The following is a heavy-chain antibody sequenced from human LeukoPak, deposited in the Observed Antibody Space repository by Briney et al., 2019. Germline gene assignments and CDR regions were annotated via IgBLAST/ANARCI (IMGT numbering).Heavy chain of an antibody. J-gene: IGHJ6*04. D-gene: IGHD3-10*02. CDR3: AELGITMIGGV. V-gene: IGHV3-48*03. Sequence: GGSLRLSCAASGFTFSSYEMNWVRQAPGKGLEWASYISSSGSTIYYADAVKGRFTISRDNAKNSLYLQMNSLRAEDTAVYYCAELGITMIGGVWGKGTTVTVSS. CDR1: GFTFSSYE. CDR2: ISSSGSTI.